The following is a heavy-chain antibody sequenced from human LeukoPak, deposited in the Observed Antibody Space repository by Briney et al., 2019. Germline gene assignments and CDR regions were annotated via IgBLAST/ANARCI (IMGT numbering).Heavy chain of an antibody. D-gene: IGHD3-16*01. J-gene: IGHJ3*01. V-gene: IGHV4-38-2*01. CDR2: MYRSEST. CDR3: ARFDHVWETHGMDAFDL. CDR1: GYSISRGYS. Sequence: SETLSLTCAVSGYSISRGYSWGWIRQPPGMGLEWIGNMYRSESTQYNPSLKSRVTISADTSKNQFSLKLNSVTAADTAVYYCARFDHVWETHGMDAFDLWGQGTMVTVSS.